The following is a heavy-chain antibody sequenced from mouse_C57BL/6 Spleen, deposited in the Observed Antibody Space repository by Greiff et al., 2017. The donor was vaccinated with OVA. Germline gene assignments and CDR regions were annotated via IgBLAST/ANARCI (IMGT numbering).Heavy chain of an antibody. V-gene: IGHV5-17*01. CDR2: ISSGSSTI. D-gene: IGHD2-4*01. Sequence: EVQLVESGGGLVKPGGSLKLSCAASGFIFSDYGMHWVRQAPEKGLEWVAYISSGSSTIYYADTVKGRFTISRDNAKNTLFLQMTSLRSEDTAMYYCAKGDYDVDYYAMDYWGQGTSVTVSS. CDR3: AKGDYDVDYYAMDY. CDR1: GFIFSDYG. J-gene: IGHJ4*01.